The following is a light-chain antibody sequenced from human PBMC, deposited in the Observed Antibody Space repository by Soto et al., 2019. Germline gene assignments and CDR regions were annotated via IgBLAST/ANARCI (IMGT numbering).Light chain of an antibody. Sequence: DIVMTQSPDSLAVSLGERATINCKSSQSVLYSYSNKNYLAWYQQKPGQPPKLLIYWASARQSGVPDRFSGSGSGSDFTLAISSLQAEDVAVYYCQQYYETPFAVGPGTKVDSK. CDR3: QQYYETPFA. CDR1: QSVLYSYSNKNY. V-gene: IGKV4-1*01. J-gene: IGKJ3*01. CDR2: WAS.